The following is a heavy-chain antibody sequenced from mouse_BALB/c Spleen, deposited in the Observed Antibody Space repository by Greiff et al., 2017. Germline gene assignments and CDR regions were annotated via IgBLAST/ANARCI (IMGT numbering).Heavy chain of an antibody. CDR1: GFTFSSYT. D-gene: IGHD4-1*01. J-gene: IGHJ2*01. Sequence: EVQRVESGGGLVKPGGSLKLSCAASGFTFSSYTMSWVRQTPEKRLEWVATISSGGSYTYYPDSVKGRFTISRDNAKNTLYLQMSSLKSEDTAMYYCTRDRGGTNWGQGTTLTVSS. V-gene: IGHV5-6-4*01. CDR2: ISSGGSYT. CDR3: TRDRGGTN.